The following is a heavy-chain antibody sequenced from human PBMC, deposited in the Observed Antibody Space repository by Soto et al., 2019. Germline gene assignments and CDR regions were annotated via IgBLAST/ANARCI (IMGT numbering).Heavy chain of an antibody. CDR2: INPNSGGT. V-gene: IGHV1-2*02. Sequence: ASVKVSCKASGYTFTGYYIHWVRQAPGQGLEWMGWINPNSGGTNYAQKFHGRVTMTRDTSISTAYMELSSLRDEDTAVYFCARDGRARSAYSSDYYYFSGMDVWGQGTTVTVSS. D-gene: IGHD3-3*01. CDR3: ARDGRARSAYSSDYYYFSGMDV. J-gene: IGHJ6*02. CDR1: GYTFTGYY.